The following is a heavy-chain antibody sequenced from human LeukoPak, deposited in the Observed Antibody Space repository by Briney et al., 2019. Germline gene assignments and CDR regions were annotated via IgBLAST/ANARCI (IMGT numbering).Heavy chain of an antibody. D-gene: IGHD2-2*01. V-gene: IGHV3-74*01. CDR3: AARGYCSGTSCLLEY. CDR1: GFTFSSYW. J-gene: IGHJ4*02. Sequence: GGSLRLSCAASGFTFSSYWMHWVRQAPGKGLVWVSRINSDGSSTSYADSVKGRFTISRDNAKSTLYLQMNSLRAEDTAVYYCAARGYCSGTSCLLEYWGQGTLVTVSS. CDR2: INSDGSST.